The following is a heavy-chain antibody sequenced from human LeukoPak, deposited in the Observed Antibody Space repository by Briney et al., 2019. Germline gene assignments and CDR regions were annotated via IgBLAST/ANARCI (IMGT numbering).Heavy chain of an antibody. CDR3: ARDTWSGWTFDY. Sequence: GGSLRLSCAASGFTFNNYWMSWVRQAPGKGLEWVANIKQDGSEKYYVDSVKGRFTISRDNAKNSLYLQMNSLRAEDTAVYYCARDTWSGWTFDYWGQGTLVTVSS. CDR2: IKQDGSEK. D-gene: IGHD6-19*01. V-gene: IGHV3-7*01. CDR1: GFTFNNYW. J-gene: IGHJ4*02.